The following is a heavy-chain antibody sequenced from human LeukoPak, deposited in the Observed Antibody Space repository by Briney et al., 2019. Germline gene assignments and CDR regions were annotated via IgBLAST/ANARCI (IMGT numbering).Heavy chain of an antibody. CDR1: GGSISSHY. CDR2: IHSSGST. V-gene: IGHV4-59*11. D-gene: IGHD3-22*01. CDR3: ARFNNYYYDSSGPRDWFDP. Sequence: SETLSLTCTVSGGSISSHYWSWIRQPPGKGLEWIGYIHSSGSTNYNPSLKSRVAISVDTSQNLFSLKLNSVTAADTAVYYCARFNNYYYDSSGPRDWFDPWGQGTLVTVSS. J-gene: IGHJ5*02.